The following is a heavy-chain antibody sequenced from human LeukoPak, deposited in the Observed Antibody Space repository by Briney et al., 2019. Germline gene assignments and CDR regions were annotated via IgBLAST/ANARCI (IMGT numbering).Heavy chain of an antibody. CDR1: GFTFSSYA. Sequence: GGSLRLSCAASGFTFSSYAMHWVRQAPGKGLEWVAVISYDGSNKYYADSVKGRFTISRDNSKNTLYLQMNSLRAEDTAVYYCARVPSDQLGEDYWGQGTLVTVSS. CDR3: ARVPSDQLGEDY. D-gene: IGHD1-1*01. J-gene: IGHJ4*02. CDR2: ISYDGSNK. V-gene: IGHV3-30-3*01.